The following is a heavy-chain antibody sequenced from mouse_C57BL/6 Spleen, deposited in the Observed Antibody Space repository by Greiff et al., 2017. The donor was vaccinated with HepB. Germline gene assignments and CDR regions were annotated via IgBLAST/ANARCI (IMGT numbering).Heavy chain of an antibody. CDR1: GYTFTSYW. V-gene: IGHV1-69*01. Sequence: QVQLQQPGAELVMPGASVKLSCKASGYTFTSYWMHWVKQRPGQGLEWIGEIDPSDRYTNYNQKFKGKSTLTVDKSSSTAYMQLRSLTSEDSAVYYWALLLRRGAWFAYWGQGTLVTVSA. J-gene: IGHJ3*01. CDR2: IDPSDRYT. CDR3: ALLLRRGAWFAY. D-gene: IGHD1-1*01.